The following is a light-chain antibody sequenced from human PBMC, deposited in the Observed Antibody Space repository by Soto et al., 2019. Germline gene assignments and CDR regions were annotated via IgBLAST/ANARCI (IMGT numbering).Light chain of an antibody. V-gene: IGLV2-8*01. Sequence: QSVLTQPPSASGSPGQSVTISCTGTSSDVGSYNYVSWYQQHPDKAPKLMIYEVDKRPSGVPDRFSGSKSGNTASLTVSGLQAEDAADYYCGSFGGYRNYVFGTGTKVTV. CDR1: SSDVGSYNY. CDR2: EVD. J-gene: IGLJ1*01. CDR3: GSFGGYRNYV.